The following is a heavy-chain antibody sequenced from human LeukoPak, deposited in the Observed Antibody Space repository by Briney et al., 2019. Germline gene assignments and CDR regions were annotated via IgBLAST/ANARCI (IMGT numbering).Heavy chain of an antibody. D-gene: IGHD1-1*01. J-gene: IGHJ3*02. V-gene: IGHV3-7*01. CDR3: ARDRNWAFDI. CDR1: GFTFSSYW. Sequence: PGGSLRLSCAASGFTFSSYWMSWVRQAPGNGLDWVANIKQDESEEDYVDSVKGRFTIARYNAKNSLYLQMNSLRVEDTAVYYCARDRNWAFDIWGQGTTVTVSS. CDR2: IKQDESEE.